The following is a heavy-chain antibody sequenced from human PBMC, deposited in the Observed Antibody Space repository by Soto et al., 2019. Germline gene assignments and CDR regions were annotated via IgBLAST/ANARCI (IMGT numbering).Heavy chain of an antibody. V-gene: IGHV3-23*01. CDR1: GFTFSSYA. D-gene: IGHD3-9*01. CDR2: ISGSGGST. J-gene: IGHJ4*02. CDR3: AKGSDYDILTGYRTHYFDY. Sequence: EVQLLESGGGLVQPGGSLRLSCAASGFTFSSYAMSWVRQAPGKGLEWVSAISGSGGSTYYADSVKGRFTISRDNSKNTLYLQMNSLRAEDTAVYYCAKGSDYDILTGYRTHYFDYWGQGTLVTVSS.